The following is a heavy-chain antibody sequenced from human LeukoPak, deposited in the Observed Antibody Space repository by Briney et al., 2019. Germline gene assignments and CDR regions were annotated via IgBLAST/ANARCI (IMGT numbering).Heavy chain of an antibody. CDR3: ARNPGGEDYFDY. Sequence: ASVTVSFKASGYTFTVYYMHWVRQAPGQGLEWMGWINPNSSGTNYSQKFQGWVTITRDTSISTAYMELSRLRSDDTAVYYCARNPGGEDYFDYWGQGTLVTVSS. V-gene: IGHV1-2*04. D-gene: IGHD2-21*01. CDR2: INPNSSGT. CDR1: GYTFTVYY. J-gene: IGHJ4*02.